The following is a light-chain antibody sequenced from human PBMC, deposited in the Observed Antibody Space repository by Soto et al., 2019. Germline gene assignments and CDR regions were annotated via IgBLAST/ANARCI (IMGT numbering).Light chain of an antibody. CDR2: DVS. V-gene: IGKV3-20*01. CDR3: HQYGSSPRA. J-gene: IGKJ1*01. CDR1: QTLRSGY. Sequence: DIFLTQTPGTLALSPGDRATLSCRASQTLRSGYLAWYQHKPGQAPRLLIYDVSSRTTGIPDRFSGSGSGTDFTLTISRLEPEDFAVYYCHQYGSSPRAFGQGTKVDIK.